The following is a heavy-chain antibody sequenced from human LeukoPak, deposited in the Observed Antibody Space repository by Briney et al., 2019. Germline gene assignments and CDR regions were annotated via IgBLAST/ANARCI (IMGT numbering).Heavy chain of an antibody. J-gene: IGHJ4*02. CDR2: IYSSGST. CDR1: GGFTSSYY. V-gene: IGHV4-59*01. Sequence: SETMSLTCTVSGGFTSSYYWSWIRQPPGKGLEWIGYIYSSGSTNYNPSLKSRVTISVETTKNQFSLKLSSVTAADTAVYYCARVYHNQYSSGWYGAYYFDYWGQGTLVTVSS. D-gene: IGHD6-19*01. CDR3: ARVYHNQYSSGWYGAYYFDY.